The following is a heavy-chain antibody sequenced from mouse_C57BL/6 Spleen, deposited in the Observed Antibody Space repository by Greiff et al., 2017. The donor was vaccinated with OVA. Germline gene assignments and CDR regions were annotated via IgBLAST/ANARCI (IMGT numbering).Heavy chain of an antibody. Sequence: VQLQQSGAELVKPGASVKLSCKASGYTFTSYWMHWVKQRPGQGLEWIGMIHPNSGSTNYNEKFKSKATLTVDKSSSTAYMQLSSLTSEDSAVYYCARGGYDYDGAMDYWGQGTSVTVSS. CDR1: GYTFTSYW. D-gene: IGHD2-4*01. CDR2: IHPNSGST. CDR3: ARGGYDYDGAMDY. V-gene: IGHV1-64*01. J-gene: IGHJ4*01.